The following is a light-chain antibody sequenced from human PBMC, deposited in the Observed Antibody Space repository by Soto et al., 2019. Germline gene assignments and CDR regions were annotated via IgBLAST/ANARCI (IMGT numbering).Light chain of an antibody. Sequence: EIELTQSPGTLSLSPGERATLSCRASQSVSSSYLAWYQQKPGQAPRLLIYGASTRATGIPDRFSGSGSGTDLTLTISRLEPEDFAVYYCQQYGSSHPLTFGQGTKVEIK. CDR3: QQYGSSHPLT. CDR2: GAS. V-gene: IGKV3-20*01. J-gene: IGKJ1*01. CDR1: QSVSSSY.